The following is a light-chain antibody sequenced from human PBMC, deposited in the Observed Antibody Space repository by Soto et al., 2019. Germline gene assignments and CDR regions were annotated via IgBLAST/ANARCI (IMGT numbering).Light chain of an antibody. J-gene: IGLJ2*01. Sequence: QSVLTQPPSASGTPGQRVTISCSGSSSNIGSNYVYWYQQLPGTAPKLLIYRNNQRPSGVPDRFSGSKSGTSASLAISGLRSEGEADYYCAAWDDSLSGGGVFGGGTKLTVL. V-gene: IGLV1-47*01. CDR2: RNN. CDR3: AAWDDSLSGGGV. CDR1: SSNIGSNY.